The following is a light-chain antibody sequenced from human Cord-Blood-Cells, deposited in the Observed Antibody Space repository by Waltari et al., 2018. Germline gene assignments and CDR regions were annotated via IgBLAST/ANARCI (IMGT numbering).Light chain of an antibody. V-gene: IGKV1-33*01. Sequence: DIQMTQSPSSLSASVGDRVTITCQASQDISNYLKWYQQKPWKAPKLLIYDASNLETGVPSRFSGSGSGTDFTFTISSLQPEDIATYYCQQYDNLPITFGQGTRLEIK. CDR1: QDISNY. CDR3: QQYDNLPIT. CDR2: DAS. J-gene: IGKJ5*01.